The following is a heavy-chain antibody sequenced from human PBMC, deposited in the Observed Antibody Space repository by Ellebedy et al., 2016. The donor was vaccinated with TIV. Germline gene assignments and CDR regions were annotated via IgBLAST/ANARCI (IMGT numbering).Heavy chain of an antibody. CDR1: GGSVSSGSYY. CDR3: ARVGIYGGEGHGMDV. V-gene: IGHV4-61*01. J-gene: IGHJ6*02. CDR2: IYYSGST. D-gene: IGHD4-23*01. Sequence: SETLSLXXTVSGGSVSSGSYYWSWIRQPPGKGLEWIGYIYYSGSTNYNPSLKSRVTISVDTSKNQFSLKLSSVTAADTAVYYCARVGIYGGEGHGMDVWGQGTTVTVSS.